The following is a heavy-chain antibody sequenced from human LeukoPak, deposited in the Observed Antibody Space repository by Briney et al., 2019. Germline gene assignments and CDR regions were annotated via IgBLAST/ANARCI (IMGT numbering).Heavy chain of an antibody. CDR1: GFTFSIYA. CDR3: AKDRIPDGFYLIDH. J-gene: IGHJ4*02. D-gene: IGHD3-3*01. V-gene: IGHV3-23*01. CDR2: IFGNGAGT. Sequence: GGSLRLSCTASGFTFSIYAMNWVRQAPGKGLEWVSVIFGNGAGTNYADSVKGRFTISRDNSKNTLYLQMNSLRAEDTAVYYCAKDRIPDGFYLIDHWGQGVLVTVSS.